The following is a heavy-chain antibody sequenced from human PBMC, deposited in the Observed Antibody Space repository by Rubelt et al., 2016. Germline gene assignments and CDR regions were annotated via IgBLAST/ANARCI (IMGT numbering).Heavy chain of an antibody. CDR3: ASGGIAARLFDY. CDR1: GGTFSSYA. D-gene: IGHD6-6*01. Sequence: QVQLVQSGAEVRKPESSVKVSCKASGGTFSSYAISWVRQAPGQGLEWMGGIIPIFGTANYAQKFQGRVTITAEESTSTAYMELSSLRSEDTAVYYCASGGIAARLFDYWGQGTLVTVSS. J-gene: IGHJ4*02. CDR2: IIPIFGTA. V-gene: IGHV1-69*01.